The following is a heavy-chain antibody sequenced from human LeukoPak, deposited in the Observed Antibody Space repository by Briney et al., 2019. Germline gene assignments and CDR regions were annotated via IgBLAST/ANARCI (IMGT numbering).Heavy chain of an antibody. CDR1: GGSISSSGYY. V-gene: IGHV4-39*01. CDR2: IYYSGST. D-gene: IGHD3-10*01. J-gene: IGHJ4*02. Sequence: PSETLSLTCTVSGGSISSSGYYWGWVRQPPGKGLEWIGSIYYSGSTYYNPSLKSRVTISVDTSKNQFSLNLSSVTAADTAVYYCASGTLWFGELLDYWGQGTLVTVSS. CDR3: ASGTLWFGELLDY.